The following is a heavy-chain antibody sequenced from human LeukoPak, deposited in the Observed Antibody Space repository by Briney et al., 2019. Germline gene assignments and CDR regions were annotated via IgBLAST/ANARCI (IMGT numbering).Heavy chain of an antibody. J-gene: IGHJ4*02. V-gene: IGHV1-24*01. D-gene: IGHD5-24*01. CDR1: GYTLTELS. CDR2: SDPEDGET. CDR3: AGFDRDVYNLDY. Sequence: ASVKVSCKVSGYTLTELSMHWVRQAPGKGLEWMGGSDPEDGETIYAQKFQGRVTMTEDTSTDTAYMELSSLRSADTALYYCAGFDRDVYNLDYWGQGTLVTVSS.